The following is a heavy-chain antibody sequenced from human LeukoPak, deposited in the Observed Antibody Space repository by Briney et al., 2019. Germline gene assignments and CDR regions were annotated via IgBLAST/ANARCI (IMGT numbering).Heavy chain of an antibody. J-gene: IGHJ5*02. CDR3: ARGGGGYSGYPLRKYWFDP. D-gene: IGHD5-12*01. CDR2: IYYSGST. V-gene: IGHV4-39*07. Sequence: PSETLSLTCTVSGGSISSSSYYWGWIRQPPGKGLEWIGSIYYSGSTYYNPSLKSRVSTSVDTSKNQFSLKLSSVTAADTAVYYCARGGGGYSGYPLRKYWFDPWGQGTLVTVSS. CDR1: GGSISSSSYY.